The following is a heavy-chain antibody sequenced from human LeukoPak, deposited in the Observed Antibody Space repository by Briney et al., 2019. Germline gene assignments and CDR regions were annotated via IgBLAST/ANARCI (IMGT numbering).Heavy chain of an antibody. J-gene: IGHJ3*01. Sequence: PGGSLRLPCVAPGFTLRDSAISWVRQAPGKGLEWVSLISFSGDNTYYTDSVKGRFPISRDNSKDTLYLQMKSLRSEDTPIYSCGRDIELSTWGVGTMVTVSS. CDR1: GFTLRDSA. D-gene: IGHD3-16*02. CDR3: GRDIELST. CDR2: ISFSGDNT. V-gene: IGHV3-23*01.